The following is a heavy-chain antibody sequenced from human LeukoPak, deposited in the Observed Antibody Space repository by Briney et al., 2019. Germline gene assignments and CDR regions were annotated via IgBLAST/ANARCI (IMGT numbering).Heavy chain of an antibody. J-gene: IGHJ1*01. CDR3: ARYMGYSDPPEYLDH. Sequence: GASVKVSCKASGGTFSSYAISWVRQAPGQGLEWMGRIIPILGIANYAQKFQGRVTITADKSTSTAYMELSSLRSEDTAVYYCARYMGYSDPPEYLDHWGQGTLVTVSS. CDR1: GGTFSSYA. V-gene: IGHV1-69*04. CDR2: IIPILGIA. D-gene: IGHD2-15*01.